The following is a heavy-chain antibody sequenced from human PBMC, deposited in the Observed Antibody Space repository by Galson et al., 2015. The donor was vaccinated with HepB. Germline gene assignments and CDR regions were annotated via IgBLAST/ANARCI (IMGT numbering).Heavy chain of an antibody. CDR2: INPNSGGT. CDR1: GYTLTELS. J-gene: IGHJ5*02. CDR3: AISGVYYYGSGSNDELGWFDP. V-gene: IGHV1-2*02. D-gene: IGHD3-10*01. Sequence: SVKVSCKVSGYTLTELSMHWVRQAPGQGLEWMGWINPNSGGTNYAQKFQGRVTMTRDTSISTAYMEQSRLRSDDTAVYYCAISGVYYYGSGSNDELGWFDPWGQGTLVTVSS.